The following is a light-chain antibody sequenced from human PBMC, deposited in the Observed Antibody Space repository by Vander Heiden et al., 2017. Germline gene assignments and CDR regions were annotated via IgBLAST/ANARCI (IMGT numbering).Light chain of an antibody. CDR2: GAS. CDR3: QQYGSSPPIT. J-gene: IGKJ5*01. Sequence: EIVLTQSPGTLSLSPGERATLSCRASQSVSSSYLAWYQQKPGQGPRLLIFGASIRDTGIPDRFSGSGSGKDFTLTISRREPEEFAVYYCQQYGSSPPITFGQGTRLEIK. V-gene: IGKV3-20*01. CDR1: QSVSSSY.